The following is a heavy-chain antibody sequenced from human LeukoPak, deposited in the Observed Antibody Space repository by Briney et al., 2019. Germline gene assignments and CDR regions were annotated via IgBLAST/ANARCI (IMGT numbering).Heavy chain of an antibody. CDR2: ISGSGGST. D-gene: IGHD1-26*01. CDR3: ARGGSYLSAFDI. J-gene: IGHJ3*02. V-gene: IGHV3-53*01. Sequence: GGSLRLSCAASEFSAGSNYMTWVRQAPGKGLGWVSAISGSGGSTFYADSVKGRFTISRDNSKNTLYLQMNSLRAEDTAVYYCARGGSYLSAFDIWGQGTMVTVSS. CDR1: EFSAGSNY.